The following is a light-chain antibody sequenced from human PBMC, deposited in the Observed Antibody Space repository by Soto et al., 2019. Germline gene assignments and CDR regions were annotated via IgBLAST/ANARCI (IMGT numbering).Light chain of an antibody. CDR1: QSVSSNY. J-gene: IGKJ3*01. CDR2: GAS. CDR3: QQYGSSPFT. Sequence: EIVLTQSPGTLSLSPGERATLSCRASQSVSSNYLAWYQQKPGQAPRLLIYGASSRVTGIPDRFSGSGSGTDFTLTISRLEPEDFAVYYCQQYGSSPFTFGPGTKVDI. V-gene: IGKV3-20*01.